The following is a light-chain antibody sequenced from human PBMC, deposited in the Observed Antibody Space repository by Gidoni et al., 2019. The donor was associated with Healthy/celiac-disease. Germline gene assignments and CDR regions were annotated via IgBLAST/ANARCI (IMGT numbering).Light chain of an antibody. CDR1: KWGDKY. V-gene: IGLV3-1*01. J-gene: IGLJ2*01. CDR3: QAWDSSTANVV. CDR2: QDS. Sequence: SYELTQPPSVSVSPGQTASITCSGDKWGDKYACWYQQKPGQSPVLVIYQDSKRPSGIPERLSGSNSGNTATLTISGTQAMDEADYYCQAWDSSTANVVFGGGTKLTVL.